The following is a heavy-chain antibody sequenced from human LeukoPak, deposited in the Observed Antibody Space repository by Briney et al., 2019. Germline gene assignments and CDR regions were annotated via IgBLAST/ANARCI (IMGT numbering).Heavy chain of an antibody. V-gene: IGHV1-69*13. CDR3: ARDSPVGYDILTGYYYYYYGMDV. CDR2: IIPIFGTA. J-gene: IGHJ6*02. CDR1: GGTFISYA. D-gene: IGHD3-9*01. Sequence: ASVKVSCKASGGTFISYAISWVRQAPGQGLEWMGGIIPIFGTANYAQKFQGRVTITADESTSTAYMELSSLRSEDTAVYYCARDSPVGYDILTGYYYYYYGMDVWGQGTTVTVSS.